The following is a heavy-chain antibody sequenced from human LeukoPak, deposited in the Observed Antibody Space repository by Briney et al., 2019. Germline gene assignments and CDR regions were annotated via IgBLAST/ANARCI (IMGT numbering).Heavy chain of an antibody. CDR2: IGGSGGST. V-gene: IGHV3-23*01. D-gene: IGHD3-22*01. CDR1: GFTFSRYA. CDR3: AHTDSSGYYDFDY. J-gene: IGHJ4*02. Sequence: GGSLRLSCAASGFTFSRYAMSWVRQAPGKGLEWVSTIGGSGGSTFYADSVKGRFTISRDNSKSTLYLQMDSLRAEDTAVYYCAHTDSSGYYDFDYWGQGTLVTVSS.